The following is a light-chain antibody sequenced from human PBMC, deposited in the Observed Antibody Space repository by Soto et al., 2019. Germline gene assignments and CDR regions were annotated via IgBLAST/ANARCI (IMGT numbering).Light chain of an antibody. Sequence: DIVMTQSPDSLAVSLGERATINCKSSQSVLYSSNNKNYLAWYQQKPGQPPKALIYWASTLQSGVPSRFSGSGSGTEFTLTISSLQPDDFATYYCQQYNSYSFGQGTKV. CDR2: WAS. J-gene: IGKJ1*01. V-gene: IGKV4-1*01. CDR3: QQYNSYS. CDR1: QSVLYSSNNKNY.